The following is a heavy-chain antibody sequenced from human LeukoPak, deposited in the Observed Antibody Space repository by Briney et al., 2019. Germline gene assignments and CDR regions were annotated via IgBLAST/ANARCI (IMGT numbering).Heavy chain of an antibody. CDR1: LGSISSSSYY. J-gene: IGHJ4*02. CDR2: IFYSGTT. CDR3: ARLPRATIGATNYFDF. V-gene: IGHV4-39*01. D-gene: IGHD5-24*01. Sequence: SGTLSLTRTVCLGSISSSSYYWGWIRQPPGKGLEWIVTIFYSGTTYYNPSLTSRVTISVDTSKNQFSLNLSSVTAADTALYYCARLPRATIGATNYFDFWGQGTLVTVSS.